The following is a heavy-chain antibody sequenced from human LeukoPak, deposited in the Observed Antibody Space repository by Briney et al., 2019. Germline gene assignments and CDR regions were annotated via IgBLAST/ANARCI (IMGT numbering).Heavy chain of an antibody. Sequence: PGGSLRLSCAASGFTFSSYAMHWVRQAPGKGLEWVAVISYDGSNKYYADSVKGRFTISRDNSKNTLYLQMNSLRAEDTAVYYCARDSRYCTNGVCYNSFDYWGQGTLVTVSS. J-gene: IGHJ4*02. CDR1: GFTFSSYA. CDR3: ARDSRYCTNGVCYNSFDY. CDR2: ISYDGSNK. V-gene: IGHV3-30-3*01. D-gene: IGHD2-8*01.